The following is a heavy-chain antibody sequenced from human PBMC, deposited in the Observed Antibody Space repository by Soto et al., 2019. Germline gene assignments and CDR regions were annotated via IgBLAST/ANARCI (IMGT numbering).Heavy chain of an antibody. Sequence: VQLVESGGGVVQPGRSLRLSCAASGFTFSDYAMHWVRQAPGKGLEWVAVVSHDGRNTHYADSVKGQFTISRDSSKNTVALEMTGLGAEDTAVYNCARGGGQWLVTSDFNYWGQGALVTVSS. CDR1: GFTFSDYA. J-gene: IGHJ4*02. CDR2: VSHDGRNT. CDR3: ARGGGQWLVTSDFNY. V-gene: IGHV3-30*03. D-gene: IGHD6-19*01.